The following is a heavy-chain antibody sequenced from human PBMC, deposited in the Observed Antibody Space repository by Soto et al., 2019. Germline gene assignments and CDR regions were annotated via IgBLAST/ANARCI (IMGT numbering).Heavy chain of an antibody. Sequence: SETLSLTCAVYGGSFSGYYWSWIRQPPGKGLEWIGEINHSGSTNYNPSLKSRVTISVDTSKNQFSLKLSSVTAADTAVYYCARSPLYRIAAAGYYFDYWGQGTLVTVSS. CDR2: INHSGST. CDR1: GGSFSGYY. CDR3: ARSPLYRIAAAGYYFDY. D-gene: IGHD6-13*01. V-gene: IGHV4-34*01. J-gene: IGHJ4*02.